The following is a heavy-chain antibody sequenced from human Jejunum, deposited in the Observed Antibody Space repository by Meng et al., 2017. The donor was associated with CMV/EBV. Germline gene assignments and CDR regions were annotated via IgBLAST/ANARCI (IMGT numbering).Heavy chain of an antibody. J-gene: IGHJ4*02. CDR2: IVPIFGTS. D-gene: IGHD2-8*01. V-gene: IGHV1-69*05. CDR3: MMYQNWGETDF. Sequence: KASGGSFNSFTIFWLRHAPGQGLQSLGGIVPIFGTSHYAQNFQGRVTITTDESTSTVYMELNSLRSDDTALYYCMMYQNWGETDFWGQGTLVTVSS. CDR1: GGSFNSFT.